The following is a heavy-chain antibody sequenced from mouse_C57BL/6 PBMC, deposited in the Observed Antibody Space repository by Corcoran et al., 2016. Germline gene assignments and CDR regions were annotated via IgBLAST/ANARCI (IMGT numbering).Heavy chain of an antibody. J-gene: IGHJ4*01. CDR1: GFNIKDYY. CDR2: IDPEDGET. V-gene: IGHV14-2*01. Sequence: EVQLQQSGAELVKPGASVKLSCTASGFNIKDYYMHWVKQRTEQGLEWIGRIDPEDGETKYAQKFQGKATITADTSSNTAYLQLSSLTSEDTAVYYWARLLLGYAMDYWGQGTSVTVSS. D-gene: IGHD1-1*01. CDR3: ARLLLGYAMDY.